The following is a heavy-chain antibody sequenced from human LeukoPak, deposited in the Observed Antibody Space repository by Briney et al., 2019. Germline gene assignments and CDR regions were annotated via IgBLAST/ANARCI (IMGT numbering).Heavy chain of an antibody. Sequence: SEPCPLTCTVSGYSISSDYYWGWVRQPPGKGLEWIGSIYHSGSTYYNPSLKSRVTISVDTSKNQFSLKLTSVTAADTAVYYCARAIEVGAMTPFDYWGQGTLVTVSS. J-gene: IGHJ4*02. CDR3: ARAIEVGAMTPFDY. CDR1: GYSISSDYY. CDR2: IYHSGST. D-gene: IGHD1-26*01. V-gene: IGHV4-38-2*02.